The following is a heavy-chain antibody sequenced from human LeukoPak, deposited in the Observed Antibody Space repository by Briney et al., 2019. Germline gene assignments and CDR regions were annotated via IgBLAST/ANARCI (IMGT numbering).Heavy chain of an antibody. V-gene: IGHV3-23*01. D-gene: IGHD3-10*01. J-gene: IGHJ4*02. CDR3: AKDFFYGSGSYYDY. CDR1: GFTFSSYA. Sequence: GGSLRLSCAASGFTFSSYAMSWVRQAPGKGLEWVSAISGSGGSTYYADSVKGRFTISRDNSKNTLYLQMNSLRAEDTAVYCCAKDFFYGSGSYYDYWGQGTLVTVSS. CDR2: ISGSGGST.